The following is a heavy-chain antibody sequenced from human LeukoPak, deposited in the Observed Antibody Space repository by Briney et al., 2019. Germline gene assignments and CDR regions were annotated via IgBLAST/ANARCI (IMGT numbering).Heavy chain of an antibody. Sequence: GGSLRLSCAASGFIFSNYIMNWVRQAPGKGLEWVSSITNSSRYTYYADSVKGRFTISRDNAKNSLYLQMNSLRAEDTAVYYCARSYEGSGFSDWRQGTLVTVSS. CDR1: GFIFSNYI. V-gene: IGHV3-21*01. CDR3: ARSYEGSGFSD. CDR2: ITNSSRYT. D-gene: IGHD3-3*01. J-gene: IGHJ4*02.